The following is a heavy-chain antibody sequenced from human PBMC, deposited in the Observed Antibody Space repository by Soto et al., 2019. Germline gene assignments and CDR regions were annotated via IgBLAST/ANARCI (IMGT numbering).Heavy chain of an antibody. Sequence: GGSLRLSCAASGFTFDDYAMHWVRQGPGRGLEWVSGISWNSDSIGYADSVKGRFIISRDNAKNSLYLQMNSLRAEDTALYYCVKDLGAAGDYWYFDLWGRGTLVTVSS. V-gene: IGHV3-9*01. D-gene: IGHD6-13*01. CDR1: GFTFDDYA. CDR3: VKDLGAAGDYWYFDL. CDR2: ISWNSDSI. J-gene: IGHJ2*01.